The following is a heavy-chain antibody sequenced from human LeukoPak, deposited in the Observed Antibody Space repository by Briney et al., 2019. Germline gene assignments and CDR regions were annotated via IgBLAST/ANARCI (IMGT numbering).Heavy chain of an antibody. D-gene: IGHD6-19*01. V-gene: IGHV3-49*03. J-gene: IGHJ6*03. CDR3: TRAYSSPLYYMDV. Sequence: PGGSLRLSCTASGFTFGDYAVSWFRQAPGKGLEWVGFIRSNTYSGTTEHAASVKGRFSISRDDSKSIAYMQMNSLKTEDTGVYYCTRAYSSPLYYMDVWGKGTTVTVSS. CDR1: GFTFGDYA. CDR2: IRSNTYSGTT.